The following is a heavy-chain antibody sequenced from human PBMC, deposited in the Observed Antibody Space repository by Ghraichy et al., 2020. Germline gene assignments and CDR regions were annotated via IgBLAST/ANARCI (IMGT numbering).Heavy chain of an antibody. Sequence: GGSLRLSCAASGFTFSSYEMNWVRQAPGKGLEWVSYISSSGSTIYYADSVEDRFTISRDNAKNSLYLQMNSLRAEDTAVYYWATEGAYGAYFDYWGQGTLVTVSS. D-gene: IGHD4-17*01. J-gene: IGHJ4*02. CDR3: ATEGAYGAYFDY. CDR2: ISSSGSTI. V-gene: IGHV3-48*03. CDR1: GFTFSSYE.